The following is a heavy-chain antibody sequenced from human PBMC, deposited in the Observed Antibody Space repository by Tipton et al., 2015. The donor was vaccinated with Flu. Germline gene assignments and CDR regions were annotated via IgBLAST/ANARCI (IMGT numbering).Heavy chain of an antibody. CDR1: GASISIGAYY. V-gene: IGHV4-61*02. CDR3: ARRVAESGMAV. J-gene: IGHJ6*02. Sequence: TLSLTCTVSGASISIGAYYWTWIRRPADKGLEWIGRIYTGGGTNYNPSLKSRVTISIDTSKNQFSLRLSSVTAADSAVYYCARRVAESGMAVWGQGTTVTVSS. CDR2: IYTGGGT.